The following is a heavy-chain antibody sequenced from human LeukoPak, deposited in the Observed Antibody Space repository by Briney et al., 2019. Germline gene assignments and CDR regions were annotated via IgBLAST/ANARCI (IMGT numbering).Heavy chain of an antibody. CDR3: AREGKDWGFPDSLLYYMDV. J-gene: IGHJ6*03. D-gene: IGHD7-27*01. V-gene: IGHV1-18*01. CDR1: GYTFTSYG. Sequence: ASVKVSCKASGYTFTSYGISWVRQAPGQGLEWMGWISAYNGNTNYAQKLQGRVTMTTDTSTSTAYMELRSLRSDDTAVYYCAREGKDWGFPDSLLYYMDVWGKGTTVTVSS. CDR2: ISAYNGNT.